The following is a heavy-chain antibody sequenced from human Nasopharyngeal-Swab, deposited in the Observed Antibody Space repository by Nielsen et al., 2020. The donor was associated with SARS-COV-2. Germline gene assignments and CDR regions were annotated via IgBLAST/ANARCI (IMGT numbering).Heavy chain of an antibody. CDR3: AKDMSKFYYYGMDV. D-gene: IGHD5/OR15-5a*01. Sequence: SLKISCAASGFTFDDYAMHWVRQAPGKGLEWVSGISWNSGSIGYADSVKGRFTISRDNAKNSLYLQMNSLRAEDTALYYCAKDMSKFYYYGMDVWGQGTTVTVSS. CDR2: ISWNSGSI. V-gene: IGHV3-9*01. CDR1: GFTFDDYA. J-gene: IGHJ6*02.